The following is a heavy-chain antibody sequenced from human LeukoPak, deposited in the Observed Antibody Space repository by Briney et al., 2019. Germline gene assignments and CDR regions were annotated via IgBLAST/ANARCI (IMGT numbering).Heavy chain of an antibody. CDR1: GFTVSSHY. CDR3: ARGYDSGGYY. D-gene: IGHD3-22*01. J-gene: IGHJ4*02. Sequence: QPGGSLRLSCAASGFTVSSHYMNWVRQAPGKGLEWVSVIYSGGATYYADSVKGRFTISRDKSKNTLYLQMNSLRAEDTAVYYCARGYDSGGYYWGQGTLVTVSS. V-gene: IGHV3-66*01. CDR2: IYSGGAT.